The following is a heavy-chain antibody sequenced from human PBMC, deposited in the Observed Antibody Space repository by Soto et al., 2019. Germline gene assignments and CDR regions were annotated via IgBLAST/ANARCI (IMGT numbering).Heavy chain of an antibody. CDR3: AKHGGYTYYYYLDV. CDR1: GFTFSTYA. Sequence: EVQLLESGGGLVQPGGSLRLSCAASGFTFSTYAISWVRQAPGKGLEWVPAIIGSGAETYSADSVKGRFTFSRDNSKNTVYLQMNSLRADDTAVYHCAKHGGYTYYYYLDVWGKGTTVTVSS. J-gene: IGHJ6*03. CDR2: IIGSGAET. V-gene: IGHV3-23*01. D-gene: IGHD4-17*01.